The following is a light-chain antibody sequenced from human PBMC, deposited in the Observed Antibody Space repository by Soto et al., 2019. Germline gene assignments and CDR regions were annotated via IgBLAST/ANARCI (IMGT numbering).Light chain of an antibody. V-gene: IGKV3-20*01. CDR2: GAS. CDR1: QSVGSNY. J-gene: IGKJ1*01. Sequence: EIVLTQSPGTLSLSPGDRAALSCRASQSVGSNYLACYQHKPGQDTRLLIYGASSRATPLPDRFSGSGSGTDFTLTISRLEPEDFAVYYCQQYGSSPPWTFGQGTKVDIK. CDR3: QQYGSSPPWT.